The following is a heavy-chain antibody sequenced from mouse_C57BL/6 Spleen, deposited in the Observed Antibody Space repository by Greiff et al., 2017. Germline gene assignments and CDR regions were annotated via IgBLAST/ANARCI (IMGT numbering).Heavy chain of an antibody. J-gene: IGHJ4*01. D-gene: IGHD1-1*02. Sequence: QVQLKESGPGLVQPSQSLSITCTVSGFSLTSYGVHWVRQSPGKGLEWLGVIWSGGSTDYNAAFISRLSISKDNSKCQVFFKMNSLQADDTAIYYCAKLWSHGGSAMDYWGQGTSVTVSS. CDR2: IWSGGST. CDR1: GFSLTSYG. V-gene: IGHV2-2*01. CDR3: AKLWSHGGSAMDY.